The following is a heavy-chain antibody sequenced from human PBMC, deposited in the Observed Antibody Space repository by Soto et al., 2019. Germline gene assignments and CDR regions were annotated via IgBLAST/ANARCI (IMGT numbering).Heavy chain of an antibody. J-gene: IGHJ4*02. CDR3: ARRV. CDR2: ISAGGDRT. CDR1: GFTFSNYP. Sequence: EVQVSESGGGLVQPGGSLRLSCATSGFTFSNYPMNWVRQAPGKGLEWVSGISAGGDRTYYADSVKGRFTIFRDNSKNPVFLRMHSLRVEVTAVYYCARRVWGQGTLVSVPS. V-gene: IGHV3-23*01.